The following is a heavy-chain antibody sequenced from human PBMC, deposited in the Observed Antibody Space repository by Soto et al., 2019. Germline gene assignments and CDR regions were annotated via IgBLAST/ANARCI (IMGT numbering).Heavy chain of an antibody. V-gene: IGHV4-4*07. J-gene: IGHJ4*02. Sequence: SETLSLTCIFSGGSVSSDYWSWIRQPAGKGLEWIGRIYTSGSTNYNPSFKSRVAMSVDTSKNQFSLNLNSVTAADTAVYYCARGTGTVNFDSWGQGTLVTVSS. CDR2: IYTSGST. CDR1: GGSVSSDY. D-gene: IGHD1-1*01. CDR3: ARGTGTVNFDS.